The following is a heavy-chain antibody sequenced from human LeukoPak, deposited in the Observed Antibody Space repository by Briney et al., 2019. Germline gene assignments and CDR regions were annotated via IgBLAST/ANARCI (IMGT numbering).Heavy chain of an antibody. Sequence: PSETLSLTCTVSGGSISSSTDYWGWIRQAPGKGLEWIGSIYYHENTYYNSSLKSRVTISVDMSKNQFSLILNSVTAADTAVYYCARGFQQMATITGFNLWGQGILVTVSS. CDR1: GGSISSSTDY. D-gene: IGHD5-24*01. V-gene: IGHV4-39*01. CDR3: ARGFQQMATITGFNL. J-gene: IGHJ5*02. CDR2: IYYHENT.